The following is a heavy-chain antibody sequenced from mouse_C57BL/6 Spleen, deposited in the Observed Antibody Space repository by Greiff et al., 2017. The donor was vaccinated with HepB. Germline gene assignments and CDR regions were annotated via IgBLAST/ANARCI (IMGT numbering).Heavy chain of an antibody. J-gene: IGHJ4*01. V-gene: IGHV1-50*01. D-gene: IGHD1-1*01. CDR1: GYTFTSYW. CDR3: ARWNYYGSSYHAMDY. Sequence: QVQLQQPGAELVKPGASVKLSCKASGYTFTSYWVQWVKQRPGQGLEWIGEIDPSDSYTNYNQKFRGKATLTVDTSSSTAYMQLSSLTSEDSAVYYCARWNYYGSSYHAMDYWGQGTSVTVSS. CDR2: IDPSDSYT.